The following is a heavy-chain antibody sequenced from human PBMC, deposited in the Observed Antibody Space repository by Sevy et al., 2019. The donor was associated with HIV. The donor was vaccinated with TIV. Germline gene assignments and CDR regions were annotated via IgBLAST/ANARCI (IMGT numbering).Heavy chain of an antibody. D-gene: IGHD3-22*01. CDR2: ISWNSGRI. Sequence: GGSLRLSCAASGFTFEDYALHWVRQVPGKGLEWVSGISWNSGRIGYADSVKGRFTISRDNAKNSLYLQMNSLRAEDTDFYYCAKDSYYDSSGYFDDWGQGTLVTVSS. V-gene: IGHV3-9*01. CDR1: GFTFEDYA. J-gene: IGHJ4*02. CDR3: AKDSYYDSSGYFDD.